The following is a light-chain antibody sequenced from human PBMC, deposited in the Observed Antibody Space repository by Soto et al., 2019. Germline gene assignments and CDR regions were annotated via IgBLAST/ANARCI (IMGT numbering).Light chain of an antibody. Sequence: EIVLTQSPGTLSLSPGERATLSCRASQSVTSSYLAWYQQKPGQAPRLLIYGASSRATGIPDRFSGSGSGTDFTLTISRREHEDFAVYYCQQYGSTPTFGQGTKVEIK. CDR1: QSVTSSY. CDR2: GAS. CDR3: QQYGSTPT. V-gene: IGKV3-20*01. J-gene: IGKJ1*01.